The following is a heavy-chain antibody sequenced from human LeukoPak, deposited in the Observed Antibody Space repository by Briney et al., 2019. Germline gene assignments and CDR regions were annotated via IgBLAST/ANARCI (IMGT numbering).Heavy chain of an antibody. CDR2: IKQDGSEK. V-gene: IGHV3-7*01. CDR1: GFTFSSYW. CDR3: ARDGPSPLYYYDSSGYYYPPHYYYYYGMDV. D-gene: IGHD3-22*01. Sequence: GGSLRLSCAASGFTFSSYWMSWVRQAPGKGLEWVANIKQDGSEKYYVDSVKGRFTISRDNAKNSLYLQMNSLRAEDTAVYYCARDGPSPLYYYDSSGYYYPPHYYYYYGMDVWGRGTTVTVSS. J-gene: IGHJ6*02.